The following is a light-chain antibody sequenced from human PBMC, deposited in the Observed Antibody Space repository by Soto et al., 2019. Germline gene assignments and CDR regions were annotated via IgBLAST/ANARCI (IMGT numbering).Light chain of an antibody. CDR2: EVN. V-gene: IGLV2-8*01. CDR3: SSYAGSILYV. Sequence: QSVLTQPPSASGSPGQSVTISCTGTSSDVGGYNYVSWHQQYPGKAPKLMIYEVNKRPSGVPDRFSGSKSGNTASLTVSGLQAEDEADYYCSSYAGSILYVFGTGTKVTVL. CDR1: SSDVGGYNY. J-gene: IGLJ1*01.